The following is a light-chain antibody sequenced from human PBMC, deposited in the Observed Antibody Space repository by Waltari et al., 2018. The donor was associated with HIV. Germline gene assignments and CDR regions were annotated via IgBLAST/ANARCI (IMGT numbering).Light chain of an antibody. CDR1: QSISSSY. CDR2: GAS. J-gene: IGKJ1*01. Sequence: EIVLTQSPGTLSLSPGERATLSCRDSQSISSSYLAWYQQKPGQAPRLLIYGASSRATGIPDRFSGSGSGTDFTLTISRLEPEDFAVYYCQQYGLSPKTFGQGTKVEIK. CDR3: QQYGLSPKT. V-gene: IGKV3-20*01.